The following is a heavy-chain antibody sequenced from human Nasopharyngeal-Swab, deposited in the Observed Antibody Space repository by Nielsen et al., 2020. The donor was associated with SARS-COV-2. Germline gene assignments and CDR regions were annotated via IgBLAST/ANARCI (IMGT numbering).Heavy chain of an antibody. J-gene: IGHJ3*02. D-gene: IGHD3-10*01. CDR3: ARGPHYGSGAYDAFDI. V-gene: IGHV3-48*01. CDR1: GFTFSSYW. CDR2: ISSSSSTT. Sequence: GESLKISCAASGFTFSSYWMHWVRQAPGKGLEWVSYISSSSSTTYYADSVKGRFTISRDNAKNSLYLQMNSLRAGDTAVYYCARGPHYGSGAYDAFDIWGQGTMVTVSS.